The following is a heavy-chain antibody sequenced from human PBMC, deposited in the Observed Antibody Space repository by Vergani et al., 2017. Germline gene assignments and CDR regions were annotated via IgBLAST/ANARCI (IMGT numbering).Heavy chain of an antibody. CDR1: GGSISSGGYY. D-gene: IGHD3-3*01. V-gene: IGHV4-31*03. CDR2: IYYSGST. CDR3: ARGLRFLDYLTSDYMDV. Sequence: QVQLQESGPGLVKPSQTLSLTFTVSGGSISSGGYYWSWIRQHPGKGLEWIGYIYYSGSTYYNPSLKSRVTISVDTSKNQFSLKLSSVTAADTAVYYCARGLRFLDYLTSDYMDVWGKGTTVTVSS. J-gene: IGHJ6*03.